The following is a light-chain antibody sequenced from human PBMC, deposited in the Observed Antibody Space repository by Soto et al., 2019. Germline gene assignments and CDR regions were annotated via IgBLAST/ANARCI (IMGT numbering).Light chain of an antibody. CDR3: QQYGSATPLT. V-gene: IGKV3-20*01. CDR2: GAS. CDR1: QSVWNNY. J-gene: IGKJ4*02. Sequence: EIVLTQSPGTLSLSPGESATLSCRASQSVWNNYLAWYQQKPGQAPRLLISGASRRASGIPDRFSGSGAGTDFTLTIARLEPEDLAVDYCQQYGSATPLTFGGGTRVEI.